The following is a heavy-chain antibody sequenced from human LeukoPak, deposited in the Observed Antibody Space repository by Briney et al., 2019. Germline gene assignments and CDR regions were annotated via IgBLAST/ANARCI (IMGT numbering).Heavy chain of an antibody. CDR1: GFTFSSYW. J-gene: IGHJ4*02. D-gene: IGHD3-16*01. V-gene: IGHV3-48*01. Sequence: GGSLRLSCAASGFTFSSYWMSWVRQAPGKGLEWVSYISSLSGTIYYADSVKGRFIISRDNAQNSLFLQMNSLRAEDTAVYYCVRDQGGAVSYWGQGTLVTVSS. CDR3: VRDQGGAVSY. CDR2: ISSLSGTI.